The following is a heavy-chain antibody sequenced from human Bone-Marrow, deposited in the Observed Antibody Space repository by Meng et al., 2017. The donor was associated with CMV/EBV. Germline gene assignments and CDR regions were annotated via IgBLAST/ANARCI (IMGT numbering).Heavy chain of an antibody. CDR3: ARRGGRHPNYYDSSGYYYGNAFDI. J-gene: IGHJ3*02. D-gene: IGHD3-22*01. CDR2: ISGSGGST. V-gene: IGHV3-23*01. CDR1: GFTFSSYA. Sequence: GGSLRLSCAASGFTFSSYAMSWVRQAPGKGLEWVSAISGSGGSTYYADSVKGRFTISRDNSKNTLYLQMNSLRAEDTAVYYCARRGGRHPNYYDSSGYYYGNAFDIWGQGTMVTVSS.